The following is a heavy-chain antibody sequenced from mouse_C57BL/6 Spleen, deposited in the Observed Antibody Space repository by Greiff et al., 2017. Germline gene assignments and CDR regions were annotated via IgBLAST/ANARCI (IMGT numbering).Heavy chain of an antibody. CDR1: GYTFTSYW. CDR2: IYPGSGST. CDR3: ARSVYYGSSYGWYIDV. Sequence: QVQLQQPGAELVKPGASVKMSCKASGYTFTSYWITWVKQRPGQGLEWIGDIYPGSGSTNYNEKFKSKATLTVDTSSSTAYMQLSSLASEDSAVYYCARSVYYGSSYGWYIDVWGTGTTVTVSS. V-gene: IGHV1-55*01. D-gene: IGHD1-1*01. J-gene: IGHJ1*03.